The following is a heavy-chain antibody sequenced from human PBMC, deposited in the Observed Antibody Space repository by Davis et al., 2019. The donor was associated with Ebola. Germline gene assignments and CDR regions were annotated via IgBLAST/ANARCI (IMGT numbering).Heavy chain of an antibody. CDR2: INPNSGGT. CDR1: GYTFTNYA. D-gene: IGHD2-15*01. CDR3: ASSGGLRYCSGGSCYWVPYNWFDP. V-gene: IGHV1-3*01. J-gene: IGHJ5*02. Sequence: AASVKVSCKASGYTFTNYAMHWVRQAPGQGLEWMGWINPNSGGTNYAQKFQGRVTITADESTSTAYMELSSLRSEDTAVYYCASSGGLRYCSGGSCYWVPYNWFDPWGQGTLVTVSS.